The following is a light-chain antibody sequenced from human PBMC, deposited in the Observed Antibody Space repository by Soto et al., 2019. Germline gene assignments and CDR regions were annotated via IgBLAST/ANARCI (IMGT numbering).Light chain of an antibody. CDR1: SSNIGAGYD. J-gene: IGLJ1*01. CDR3: QSYDSSLSGFYV. Sequence: QSVLTQPPSVAGAPGQRVTISCTGSSSNIGAGYDVHWYQQLPGTAPKLLIYGNSNRPSGVPDRFSGSKSGTSASLAITGLKAEDEADYYCQSYDSSLSGFYVVGTGTKLTVL. V-gene: IGLV1-40*01. CDR2: GNS.